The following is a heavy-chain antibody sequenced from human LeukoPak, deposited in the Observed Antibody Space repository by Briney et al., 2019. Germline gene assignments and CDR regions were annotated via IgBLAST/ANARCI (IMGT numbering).Heavy chain of an antibody. D-gene: IGHD2-2*01. V-gene: IGHV1-18*01. J-gene: IGHJ1*01. CDR2: ISAYNGNT. Sequence: ASVKVSCKASGYTLTNYGISWVRQAPGQGLEWMGWISAYNGNTNYAQKFQGRVTMTTDTSTSTAYMELRSLRSDDTAVYYCARAPGYCSSTSCLYFQHWGQGTLVTVSS. CDR1: GYTLTNYG. CDR3: ARAPGYCSSTSCLYFQH.